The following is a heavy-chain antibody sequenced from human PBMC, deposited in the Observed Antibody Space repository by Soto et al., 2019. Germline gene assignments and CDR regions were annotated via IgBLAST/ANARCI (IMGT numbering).Heavy chain of an antibody. CDR3: ARVADYGGKSQY. V-gene: IGHV1-69*12. J-gene: IGHJ4*02. Sequence: QVPLVQSGAEVKKPGSSVKVSCKASGGTFSSYAISWVRQAPGQGLEWMGGIIPIFGTANYAQKFQGRVTITAYESTSTAYMELSSLRSEDTAVYYCARVADYGGKSQYWGQGTLVTVSS. CDR2: IIPIFGTA. CDR1: GGTFSSYA. D-gene: IGHD4-17*01.